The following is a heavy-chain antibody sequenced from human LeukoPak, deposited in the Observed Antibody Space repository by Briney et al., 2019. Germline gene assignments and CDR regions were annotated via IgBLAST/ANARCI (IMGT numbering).Heavy chain of an antibody. CDR3: ARTVAGVFVY. V-gene: IGHV3-30*04. D-gene: IGHD6-13*01. J-gene: IGHJ4*02. CDR2: ISYDGSNK. CDR1: GFTFSSYA. Sequence: PGGSLRPSCAASGFTFSSYAMHWVRQAPGKGLEWVAVISYDGSNKYYADSVKGRFTISRDNSKNTLYLQMNSLRAEDTAVYYCARTVAGVFVYWGQGTLVTVSS.